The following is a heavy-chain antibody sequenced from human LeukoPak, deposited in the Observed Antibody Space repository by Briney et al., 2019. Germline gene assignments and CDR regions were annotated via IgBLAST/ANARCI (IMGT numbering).Heavy chain of an antibody. CDR2: ISYDGSNK. V-gene: IGHV3-30-3*01. CDR3: ASAPRLEWLLSDFDY. J-gene: IGHJ4*02. D-gene: IGHD3-3*01. Sequence: GRSLRLSCAASGFTFSSYAMHWVRQAPGKGLEWVAVISYDGSNKYYADSVKGRFTISRDNSKNTLYLRMNSLRAEDTAVYYCASAPRLEWLLSDFDYWGQGTLVTVSS. CDR1: GFTFSSYA.